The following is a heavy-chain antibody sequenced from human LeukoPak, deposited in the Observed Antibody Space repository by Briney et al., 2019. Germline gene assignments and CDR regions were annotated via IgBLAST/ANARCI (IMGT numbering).Heavy chain of an antibody. CDR1: GYTFTGYY. V-gene: IGHV1-18*04. CDR3: ARTEDDYYGSGSYYLDY. D-gene: IGHD3-10*01. J-gene: IGHJ4*02. Sequence: AASVKVSCKASGYTFTGYYMHWVRQAPGQGLEWMGWISAYNGNTNYAQKLQGRVTMTTDTSTSTAYMELRSLRSDDTAVYYCARTEDDYYGSGSYYLDYWGQGTLVTVSS. CDR2: ISAYNGNT.